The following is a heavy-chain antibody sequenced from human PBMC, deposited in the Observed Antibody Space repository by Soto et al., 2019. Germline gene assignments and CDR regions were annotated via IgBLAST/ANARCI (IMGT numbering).Heavy chain of an antibody. CDR1: GGSISRYY. D-gene: IGHD3-16*02. CDR3: ARLKLITFGGVFVGHPPTGIDY. V-gene: IGHV4-59*08. CDR2: IYYSGST. J-gene: IGHJ4*01. Sequence: SETLSLTCTVSGGSISRYYWSWIRQRPGKGLEWIGYIYYSGSTYYNPSLKSRVTISVDTSKTQFSLKLSSVTAADTAVYYCARLKLITFGGVFVGHPPTGIDYWGQGTLVTVSS.